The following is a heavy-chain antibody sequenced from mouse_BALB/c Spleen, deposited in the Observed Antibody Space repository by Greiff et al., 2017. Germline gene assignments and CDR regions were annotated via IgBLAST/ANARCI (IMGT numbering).Heavy chain of an antibody. V-gene: IGHV1-15*01. D-gene: IGHD1-1*01. CDR3: TLTTAVVAPHDY. CDR1: GYTFTDYE. CDR2: IDPETGGT. J-gene: IGHJ2*01. Sequence: QVQLQQSGAELVRPGASVTLSCKASGYTFTDYEMHWVKQTPVHGLEWIGAIDPETGGTAYNQKFKGKATLTADKSSSTAYMELRSLTSEDYAVYYCTLTTAVVAPHDYWGQGTTLTVSS.